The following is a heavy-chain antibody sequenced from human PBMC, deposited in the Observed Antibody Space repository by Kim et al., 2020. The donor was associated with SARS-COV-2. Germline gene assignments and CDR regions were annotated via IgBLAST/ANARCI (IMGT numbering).Heavy chain of an antibody. J-gene: IGHJ6*03. D-gene: IGHD4-17*01. CDR1: GGSFTGYY. Sequence: SETLSLTCDVYGGSFTGYYWSWIRQPPGKGLEWLGEINHSGSTNYTPSLKSRVTISVATSKNQFSLRLSSVTAADTAVYYCARGRGTVTTKNNYYYMDVWGKGTTVTVSS. V-gene: IGHV4-34*01. CDR3: ARGRGTVTTKNNYYYMDV. CDR2: INHSGST.